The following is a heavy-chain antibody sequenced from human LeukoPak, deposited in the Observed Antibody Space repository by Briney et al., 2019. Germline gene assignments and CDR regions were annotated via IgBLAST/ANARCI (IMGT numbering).Heavy chain of an antibody. V-gene: IGHV4-34*01. CDR2: INHSGST. CDR1: GGSFSGYY. J-gene: IGHJ4*02. Sequence: SETLSLTCAVYGGSFSGYYWSWIRQPPGKGLEWIGEINHSGSTNYNPSLKSRVTISVDTSKNQFSLKLSSVTAADTAVYYCARQILTGYYSYPYFDYWGQGTLVTVSS. CDR3: ARQILTGYYSYPYFDY. D-gene: IGHD3-9*01.